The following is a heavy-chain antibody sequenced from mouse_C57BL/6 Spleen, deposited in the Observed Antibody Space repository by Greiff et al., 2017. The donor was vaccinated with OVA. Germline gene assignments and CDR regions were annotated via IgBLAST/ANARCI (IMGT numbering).Heavy chain of an antibody. CDR2: INPSNGGT. CDR3: ARRGGLYYFDY. V-gene: IGHV1-53*01. Sequence: QVQLQQPGTDLVKPGASVKLSCKASGYTFTSYWMHWVKQSPGQGLEWIGYINPSNGGTNYNETFKSKATLTVDKSSSTTYMQLNGLTSEDSAVYYCARRGGLYYFDYWGQGTTLTVSS. CDR1: GYTFTSYW. J-gene: IGHJ2*01.